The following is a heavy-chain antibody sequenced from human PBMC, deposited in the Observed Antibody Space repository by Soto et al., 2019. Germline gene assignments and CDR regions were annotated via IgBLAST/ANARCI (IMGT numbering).Heavy chain of an antibody. CDR2: IRNKANSYTT. D-gene: IGHD1-26*01. CDR1: GFTFSDYY. CDR3: ASSTSGTYLLRS. J-gene: IGHJ5*02. V-gene: IGHV3-72*01. Sequence: GGSLRLSCAASGFTFSDYYMDWVRRAPGKGLEWVGRIRNKANSYTTEYAASEKGRFTISRDDSKNSLYLQINSLRIEDTAVYYCASSTSGTYLLRSWGQGTLVTVSS.